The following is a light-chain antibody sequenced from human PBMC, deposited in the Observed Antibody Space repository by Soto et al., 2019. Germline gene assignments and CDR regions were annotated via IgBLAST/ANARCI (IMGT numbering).Light chain of an antibody. CDR2: AAS. J-gene: IGKJ4*01. CDR3: VQGYDYPLT. V-gene: IGKV1-6*01. Sequence: AIQMTQSPSSLSASVGDRVTITCRASQGIRNDLGWYQQKPGKAPKLLIYAASTLQSGVPSRFSGSGSGTDFTLTIGSLQPEDFATYYCVQGYDYPLTFGGGTKVDIK. CDR1: QGIRND.